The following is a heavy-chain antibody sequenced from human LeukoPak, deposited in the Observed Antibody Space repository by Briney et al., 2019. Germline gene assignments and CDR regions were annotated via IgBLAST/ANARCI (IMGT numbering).Heavy chain of an antibody. CDR1: GDSFSGYY. J-gene: IGHJ3*01. CDR2: INHSGST. V-gene: IGHV4-34*01. D-gene: IGHD6-6*01. Sequence: SETLSLTCAVYGDSFSGYYWSWVRQSPGKGLEWIGEINHSGSTNYNSSLKSRVTISVDTSKSQFSLRLSSVTAADTAVYYCAKVYSSSSRDAFDVWGQGTMVTVSS. CDR3: AKVYSSSSRDAFDV.